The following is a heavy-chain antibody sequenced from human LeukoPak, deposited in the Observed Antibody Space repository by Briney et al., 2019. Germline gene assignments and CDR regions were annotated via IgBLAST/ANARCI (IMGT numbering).Heavy chain of an antibody. CDR1: GGSISMYY. J-gene: IGHJ3*02. CDR3: ARPISGYGSFDI. CDR2: IFYSGST. Sequence: SETLSLTCTVSGGSISMYYWSWVRQPPGKGLEWIGYIFYSGSTNSNPSLKSRVTISLDTSKNQFSLKLSSVTAADTAVYYCARPISGYGSFDIWGQGTMVTVSS. V-gene: IGHV4-59*12. D-gene: IGHD3-22*01.